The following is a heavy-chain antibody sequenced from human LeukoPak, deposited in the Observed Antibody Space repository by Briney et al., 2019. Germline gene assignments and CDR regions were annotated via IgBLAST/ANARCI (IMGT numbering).Heavy chain of an antibody. CDR2: IYYSGST. CDR3: ARHLVGATLGHFDY. CDR1: GGSISSSSYY. Sequence: PSETLSLTCAVSGGSISSSSYYWGWIRQPPGKGLEWIGSIYYSGSTYYNPSLKSRVTISVDTSKNQFSLKLSSVTAADTAVYYCARHLVGATLGHFDYWGQGTLVTVSS. D-gene: IGHD1-26*01. V-gene: IGHV4-39*01. J-gene: IGHJ4*02.